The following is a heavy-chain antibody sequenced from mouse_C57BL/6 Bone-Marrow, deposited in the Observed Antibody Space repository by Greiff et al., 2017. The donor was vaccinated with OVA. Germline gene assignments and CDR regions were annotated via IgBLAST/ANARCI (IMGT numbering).Heavy chain of an antibody. CDR1: GFTFSSYT. D-gene: IGHD1-1*01. Sequence: VQLKESGGGLVKPGGSLKLSCAASGFTFSSYTMSWVRQTPEKRLEWVATISGGGGNTYYPDSVKGRFTISRDNAKNTLYLQMSSLRSEDTALYYCAITTVVATSDYYAMDYWGQGTSVTVSS. CDR3: AITTVVATSDYYAMDY. V-gene: IGHV5-9*01. CDR2: ISGGGGNT. J-gene: IGHJ4*01.